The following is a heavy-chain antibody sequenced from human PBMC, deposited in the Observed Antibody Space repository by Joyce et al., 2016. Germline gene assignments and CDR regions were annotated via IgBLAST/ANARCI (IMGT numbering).Heavy chain of an antibody. D-gene: IGHD3-3*01. CDR2: IVPMSATT. CDR3: ARGRVDDFWSGYYGSIDY. V-gene: IGHV1-69*01. CDR1: GDIFNAYG. Sequence: QVQLEQSGAEVKKPGSSVQVSCKTSGDIFNAYGINWVRQAPGQGLEWLGGIVPMSATTDYAQKFRGRLTISAHEPTSTVYMELSSLRSDDTCTYYCARGRVDDFWSGYYGSIDYWGQGTLVSVSS. J-gene: IGHJ4*02.